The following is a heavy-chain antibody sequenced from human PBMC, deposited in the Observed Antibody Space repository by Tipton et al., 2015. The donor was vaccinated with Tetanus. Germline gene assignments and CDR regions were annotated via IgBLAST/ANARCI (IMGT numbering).Heavy chain of an antibody. D-gene: IGHD4-17*01. Sequence: LRLSCTVSDASIGSISYYWSWIRQPPGKGLEWIGYTYYSGSTGYNPSLKSRVTISIDSSKNQFSLKLTSVTAADTAVYYCARDERYGDYAYWGQGALVTVSS. V-gene: IGHV4-61*01. CDR2: TYYSGST. CDR1: DASIGSISYY. CDR3: ARDERYGDYAY. J-gene: IGHJ4*02.